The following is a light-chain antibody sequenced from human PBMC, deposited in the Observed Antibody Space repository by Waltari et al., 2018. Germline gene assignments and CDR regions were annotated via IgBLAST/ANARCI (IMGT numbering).Light chain of an antibody. Sequence: DIQLPQSPSFLSASVGDRVTITCRASQGSSSYSAWYQQKPGKAPKLLIYDGSTLQSGVPSRFSGSTSGTESTLTISSLQPEDFATYYCQHLNSYPRTFGQGTKVEI. CDR2: DGS. J-gene: IGKJ1*01. CDR1: QGSSSY. CDR3: QHLNSYPRT. V-gene: IGKV1-9*01.